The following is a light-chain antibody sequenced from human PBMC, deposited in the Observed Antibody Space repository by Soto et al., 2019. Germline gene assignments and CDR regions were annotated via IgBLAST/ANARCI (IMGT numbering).Light chain of an antibody. CDR1: QSVSSN. V-gene: IGKV3-15*01. CDR3: QQYNNWPFT. J-gene: IGKJ3*01. Sequence: EIVMTQSPATLSVSPGERATLSCRASQSVSSNLAWYQQKPGQAPRLLIYGASNRATGIPARFSGSGSGTEFTLTISSLQSGDFAVYYCQQYNNWPFTFGPGTKVDIK. CDR2: GAS.